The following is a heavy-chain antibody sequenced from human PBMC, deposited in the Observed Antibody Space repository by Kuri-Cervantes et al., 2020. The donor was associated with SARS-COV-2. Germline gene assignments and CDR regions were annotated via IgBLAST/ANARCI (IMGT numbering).Heavy chain of an antibody. D-gene: IGHD3-3*01. V-gene: IGHV1-8*03. J-gene: IGHJ6*03. CDR1: GYTFTSYD. Sequence: ASVKVSCKASGYTFTSYDINWVRQATGQGLEWMGWMNPNSGNTGYAQKFRGRVTITRNTSISTAYMELSSLRSEDTAVYYCARGVTIFGVVSYYYYMDVWGKGTTVTVSS. CDR2: MNPNSGNT. CDR3: ARGVTIFGVVSYYYYMDV.